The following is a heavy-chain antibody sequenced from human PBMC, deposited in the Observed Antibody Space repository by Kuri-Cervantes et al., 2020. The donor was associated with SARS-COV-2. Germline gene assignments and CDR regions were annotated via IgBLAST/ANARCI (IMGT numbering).Heavy chain of an antibody. V-gene: IGHV1-69*05. CDR2: TIPIFGTG. J-gene: IGHJ4*02. D-gene: IGHD4-23*01. CDR3: ARVYGGPLDY. Sequence: SVKVSCKASGGTFSSYAISWVRQAPGQGLVWMGGTIPIFGTGNYAQKFQGRVTITRNTSISTAYMELSSLRSEYTAVYYCARVYGGPLDYWGQGTLVTVSS. CDR1: GGTFSSYA.